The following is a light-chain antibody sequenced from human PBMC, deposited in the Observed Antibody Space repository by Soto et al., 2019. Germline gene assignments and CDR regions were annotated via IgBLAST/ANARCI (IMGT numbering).Light chain of an antibody. J-gene: IGLJ3*02. CDR3: SSFTTSTTLV. Sequence: QSALTQPASVSGSPGQSITISCAGSNSDVGAYNYVSWYQQHPGKAPKLIIFDVSNRPSGVSDRFSASKSCNTASLTISGLQAEDEADYYCSSFTTSTTLVFGGGTKLTVL. CDR2: DVS. CDR1: NSDVGAYNY. V-gene: IGLV2-14*03.